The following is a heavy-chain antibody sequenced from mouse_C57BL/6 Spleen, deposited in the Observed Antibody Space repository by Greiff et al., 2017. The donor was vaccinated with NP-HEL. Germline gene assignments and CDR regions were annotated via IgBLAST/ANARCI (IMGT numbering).Heavy chain of an antibody. CDR3: ARTDDGSSPYWYFDV. D-gene: IGHD1-1*01. Sequence: EVQLQQSGAELVKPGASVKLSCTASGFNIKDYYMHWVKQRTEQGLEWIGRIDPEDGETKYAPKFQGKATITADTSSNTAYLQLSSLTSEDTAVDYCARTDDGSSPYWYFDVWGTGTTVTVSS. CDR1: GFNIKDYY. CDR2: IDPEDGET. V-gene: IGHV14-2*01. J-gene: IGHJ1*03.